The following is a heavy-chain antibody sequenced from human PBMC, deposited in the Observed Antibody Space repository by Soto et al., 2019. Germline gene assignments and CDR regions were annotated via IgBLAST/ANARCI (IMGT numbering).Heavy chain of an antibody. CDR2: IRGFSPYT. CDR3: ARDRGYDAHDYYYNAMDV. Sequence: GGSLRLSCISSAFTFSTYTMNWVRPAPVKWLEWVSGIRGFSPYTFYAESVKGRFTISRDNAKNSLDLQMDSLRAEDTAVYYCARDRGYDAHDYYYNAMDVWGQGTTVTVSS. V-gene: IGHV3-21*01. CDR1: AFTFSTYT. D-gene: IGHD3-10*01. J-gene: IGHJ6*02.